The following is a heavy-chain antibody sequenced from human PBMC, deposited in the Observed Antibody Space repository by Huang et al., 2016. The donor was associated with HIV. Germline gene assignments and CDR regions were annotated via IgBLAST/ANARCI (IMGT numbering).Heavy chain of an antibody. Sequence: QITLKESGPTLVKPTQTLTLTCTFSGFSLSSSDVGVGWIRQPPGKALEWLALIYWNGDKRYSPSLKSRLTITKDTYKNQVVLTMANMDPVDTATYFCAHTYTYDRAFDIWGQGTMVTVSS. V-gene: IGHV2-5*01. CDR2: IYWNGDK. CDR3: AHTYTYDRAFDI. CDR1: GFSLSSSDVG. J-gene: IGHJ3*02. D-gene: IGHD3-16*01.